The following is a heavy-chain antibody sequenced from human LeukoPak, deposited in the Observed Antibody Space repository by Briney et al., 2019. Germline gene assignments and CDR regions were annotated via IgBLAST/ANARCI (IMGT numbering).Heavy chain of an antibody. J-gene: IGHJ4*02. CDR1: GFTFSSYA. V-gene: IGHV3-64*02. CDR3: ARDWIAVARDY. Sequence: PGGSLRLSCAASGFTFSSYAMHWVRQAPGKGLEYVSAISSNGDSTYYADSVKGRFTISRDNSKNTLYLQMGSLRAEDMAVYYCARDWIAVARDYWGQGTLVTVSS. CDR2: ISSNGDST. D-gene: IGHD6-19*01.